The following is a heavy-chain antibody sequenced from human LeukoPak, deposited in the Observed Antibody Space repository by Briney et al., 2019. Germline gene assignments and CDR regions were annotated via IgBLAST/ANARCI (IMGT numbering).Heavy chain of an antibody. Sequence: ASVKVSCKASGYTFTSYGISWVRQAPGQGLEWMGWISAYNGNTNYAQKLQGRVTMTTDTSTSTAYMELRSLRSDDTAVYYCARDVPGCREYSSSGVDYWGQGTLVTVSS. CDR3: ARDVPGCREYSSSGVDY. D-gene: IGHD6-6*01. J-gene: IGHJ4*02. CDR2: ISAYNGNT. V-gene: IGHV1-18*01. CDR1: GYTFTSYG.